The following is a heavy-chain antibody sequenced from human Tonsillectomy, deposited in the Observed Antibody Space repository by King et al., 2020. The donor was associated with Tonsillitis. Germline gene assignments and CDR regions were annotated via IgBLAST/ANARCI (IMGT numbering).Heavy chain of an antibody. D-gene: IGHD6-19*01. Sequence: VQLVESGGGLVQPGGSLRLSCAASGFTFSSYAMSWVRQAPGKGLEWVSAISGSGDSTYSADSVKGRFTISKDNSKNTLYLQMNSLRAEDTAVYYCAKDSRRSSGWPDDAFDIWGQGTMVTVSS. CDR2: ISGSGDST. CDR3: AKDSRRSSGWPDDAFDI. CDR1: GFTFSSYA. V-gene: IGHV3-23*04. J-gene: IGHJ3*02.